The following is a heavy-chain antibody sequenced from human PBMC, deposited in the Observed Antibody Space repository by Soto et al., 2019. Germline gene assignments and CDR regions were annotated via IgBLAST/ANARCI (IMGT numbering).Heavy chain of an antibody. Sequence: ASVKVSCKASGYTFTGYYMHWVRQAPGQGLEWMGWINPNSGGTNYAQKFQGRVTMTRDTSISTAYVELSRLRSDDTAVYYCARADSSGYYYDSDYFDYWGQGTLVTVSS. CDR1: GYTFTGYY. D-gene: IGHD3-22*01. J-gene: IGHJ4*02. CDR2: INPNSGGT. V-gene: IGHV1-2*02. CDR3: ARADSSGYYYDSDYFDY.